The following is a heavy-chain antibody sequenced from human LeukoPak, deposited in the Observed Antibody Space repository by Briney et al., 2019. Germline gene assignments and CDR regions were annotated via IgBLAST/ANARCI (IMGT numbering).Heavy chain of an antibody. J-gene: IGHJ4*02. CDR2: ISWNSGNI. Sequence: GGSLRLSCAASGLTFRRYGMHWVRQTPGKGLEWVSGISWNSGNIGYADSVKGRFIISRDNAKNSLYLQMNSLRLEDTAMYYCAKPRVAAPGVFDYWGQGTLVTVSS. CDR3: AKPRVAAPGVFDY. CDR1: GLTFRRYG. V-gene: IGHV3-9*01. D-gene: IGHD6-13*01.